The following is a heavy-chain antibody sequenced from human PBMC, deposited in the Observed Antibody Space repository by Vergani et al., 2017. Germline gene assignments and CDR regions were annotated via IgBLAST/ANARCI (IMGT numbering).Heavy chain of an antibody. Sequence: QVQLQESGPGLVKPSETLTLTCDVSDSSIMTNPYWGWFRQSPGMGLEWIGCIHHSGDNHYNSSLKSRVSISIVSSSKFSLSMTSVTAADTAIYYCARHRGWGGFFPSSYFYGMDVGGHGTTVTVSS. J-gene: IGHJ6*02. CDR3: ARHRGWGGFFPSSYFYGMDV. V-gene: IGHV4-38-2*01. D-gene: IGHD3-10*01. CDR2: IHHSGDN. CDR1: DSSIMTNPY.